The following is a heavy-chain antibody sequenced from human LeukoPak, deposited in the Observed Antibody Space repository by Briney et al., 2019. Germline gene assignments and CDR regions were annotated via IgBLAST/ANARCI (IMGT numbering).Heavy chain of an antibody. J-gene: IGHJ6*02. V-gene: IGHV1-8*02. CDR2: MNPNSGNT. CDR3: AREGVNYYYGMDV. Sequence: ASVKVSCKASGYTFTSYYMHWVRQATGQGLEWMGWMNPNSGNTGYAPKFQGRVTMTRNTSIRTAYMELSSLRSEDTAVYYCAREGVNYYYGMDVWGQGTTVTVSS. CDR1: GYTFTSYY. D-gene: IGHD2-21*01.